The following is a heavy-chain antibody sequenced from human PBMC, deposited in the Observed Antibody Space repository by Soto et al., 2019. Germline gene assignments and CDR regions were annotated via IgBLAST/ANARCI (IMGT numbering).Heavy chain of an antibody. Sequence: ASVKVSCKASGYTFTSYGISWVRQAPGQGLEWMGWISAYNGNTNYAQKLQGRVTMTTDTSTSTAYMELRSLRSDDTAVYYCVAEYSSSSPSYYFDYWGQGTLVTVS. CDR2: ISAYNGNT. CDR1: GYTFTSYG. J-gene: IGHJ4*02. D-gene: IGHD6-6*01. V-gene: IGHV1-18*01. CDR3: VAEYSSSSPSYYFDY.